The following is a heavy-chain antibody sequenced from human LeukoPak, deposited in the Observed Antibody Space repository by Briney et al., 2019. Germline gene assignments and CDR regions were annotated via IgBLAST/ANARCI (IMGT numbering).Heavy chain of an antibody. CDR3: AKDGPGFSGWADY. CDR2: ISSVGSDK. V-gene: IGHV3-30*18. J-gene: IGHJ4*02. D-gene: IGHD6-19*01. Sequence: PGRSLRLSCAASGFTFSNYGMHWVRQAPGKGLEWVAIISSVGSDKYYADSVKGRFTISRDNPKNTQYLQMNSLRAEDTAMYYCAKDGPGFSGWADYWGQGTLVTVSS. CDR1: GFTFSNYG.